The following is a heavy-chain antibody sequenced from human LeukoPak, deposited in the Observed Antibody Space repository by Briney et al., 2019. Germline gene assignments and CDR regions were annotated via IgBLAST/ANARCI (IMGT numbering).Heavy chain of an antibody. CDR3: VRHQGTTFDY. J-gene: IGHJ4*02. Sequence: PGGSLRLSCAASGFTFSSSWMTWVRQAPGKGLEWVANIKQDGSEKYYVDSVKGRFTISRDNTKSSLYLQMNGLRAEDTAVYYCVRHQGTTFDYWGQGTLVTVSS. CDR1: GFTFSSSW. CDR2: IKQDGSEK. V-gene: IGHV3-7*01. D-gene: IGHD1-1*01.